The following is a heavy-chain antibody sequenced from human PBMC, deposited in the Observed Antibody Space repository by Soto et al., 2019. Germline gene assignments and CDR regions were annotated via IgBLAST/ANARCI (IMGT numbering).Heavy chain of an antibody. CDR3: ARTDRDFYGLDV. Sequence: EVHLVESGGGLVQPGGSLRLSCEASGFTFRNYDMHWVRQGTGKGLEWVSGISAAGDPDYADSVEGRFTISRENAQNSFFLQMNSLRVGDTAVYYCARTDRDFYGLDVWGQGTTVIASS. CDR2: ISAAGDP. V-gene: IGHV3-13*05. CDR1: GFTFRNYD. J-gene: IGHJ6*02.